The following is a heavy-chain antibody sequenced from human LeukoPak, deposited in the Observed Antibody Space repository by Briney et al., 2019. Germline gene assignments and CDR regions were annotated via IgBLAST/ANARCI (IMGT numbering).Heavy chain of an antibody. CDR2: FDPEEAKM. J-gene: IGHJ4*02. V-gene: IGHV1-24*01. CDR1: GYSVTELS. CDR3: ATRSGDFWSGYVD. Sequence: ASVRVSCKVSGYSVTELSMQGVRQAPGKGLECLGGFDPEEAKMVYAQKFQGRVTMTEDTSTDTAYMELRGLTSEDTAVYYCATRSGDFWSGYVDWGQGTLVAVSS. D-gene: IGHD3-3*01.